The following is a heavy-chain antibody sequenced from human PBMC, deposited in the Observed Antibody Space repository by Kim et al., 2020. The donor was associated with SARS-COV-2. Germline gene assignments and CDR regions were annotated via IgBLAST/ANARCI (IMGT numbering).Heavy chain of an antibody. CDR3: ARASWELLRHDPFDY. Sequence: GSLRLSCAASGFTFSSYSMNWVRQAPGKGLEWVSYISSSSSTIYYADSVKGRFTISRDNAKNSLYLQMNSLRDEDTAVYYCARASWELLRHDPFDYWGQGTLVTVSS. CDR2: ISSSSSTI. D-gene: IGHD1-26*01. CDR1: GFTFSSYS. J-gene: IGHJ4*02. V-gene: IGHV3-48*02.